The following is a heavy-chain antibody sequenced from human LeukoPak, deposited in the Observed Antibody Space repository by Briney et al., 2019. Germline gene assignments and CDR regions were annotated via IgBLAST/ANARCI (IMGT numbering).Heavy chain of an antibody. CDR1: GYTFTSYA. V-gene: IGHV1-3*01. CDR2: INAGNGNT. D-gene: IGHD5-24*01. Sequence: ASVKVSCKASGYTFTSYAMHWVGQAPGQRLEWMGWINAGNGNTKYSQKFQGRVTITRDTSASTAYMELSSLRSEDTAVYYCARAPDGYNLGGFDYWGQGTLVTVSS. CDR3: ARAPDGYNLGGFDY. J-gene: IGHJ4*02.